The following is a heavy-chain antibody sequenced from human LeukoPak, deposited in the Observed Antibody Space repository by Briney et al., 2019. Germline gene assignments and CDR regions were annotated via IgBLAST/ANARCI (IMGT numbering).Heavy chain of an antibody. CDR3: ARGDFHDRWSYYFDY. Sequence: GGSLRLSCAASGFTFSSYAMHWVRQAPGKGLEYVSAISSNGGSTYYANSVKGRFTISRDNSKNTLYLQMGSLRAEDMAVYYCARGDFHDRWSYYFDYWGQGTLVTVSP. CDR1: GFTFSSYA. V-gene: IGHV3-64*01. CDR2: ISSNGGST. D-gene: IGHD3-22*01. J-gene: IGHJ4*02.